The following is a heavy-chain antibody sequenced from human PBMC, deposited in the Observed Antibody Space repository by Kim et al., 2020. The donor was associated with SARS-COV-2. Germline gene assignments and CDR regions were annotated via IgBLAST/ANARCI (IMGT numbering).Heavy chain of an antibody. J-gene: IGHJ3*02. CDR3: ARDGASGWYRDGYAFDI. CDR1: GYTFTSYG. CDR2: ISAYNGNT. Sequence: ASVKVSCKASGYTFTSYGISWVRQAPGQGLEWMGWISAYNGNTNYAQKLQGRVTMTTDTSTSTAYMELRSLRSDDTAVYYCARDGASGWYRDGYAFDIWGQGTMVTVSS. V-gene: IGHV1-18*01. D-gene: IGHD6-19*01.